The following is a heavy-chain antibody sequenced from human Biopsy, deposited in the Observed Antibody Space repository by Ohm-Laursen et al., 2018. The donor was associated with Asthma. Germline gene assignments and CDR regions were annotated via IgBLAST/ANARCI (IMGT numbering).Heavy chain of an antibody. Sequence: SLRLSCAASEFAVSRDYMFWVRQAPGKGLEWVSVIYSGGTSHTADSVRGRFTISRDYSKNTLYLQMHSLRAEDTAVYYCARGDSSNWSHYYFDYWGQGTLVIVSA. CDR1: EFAVSRDY. J-gene: IGHJ4*02. V-gene: IGHV3-53*01. D-gene: IGHD3-22*01. CDR2: IYSGGTS. CDR3: ARGDSSNWSHYYFDY.